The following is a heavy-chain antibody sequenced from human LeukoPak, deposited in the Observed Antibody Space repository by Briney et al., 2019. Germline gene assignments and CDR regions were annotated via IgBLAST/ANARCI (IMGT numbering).Heavy chain of an antibody. CDR1: GFTFSSYA. J-gene: IGHJ4*02. D-gene: IGHD6-19*01. CDR2: ISGSGDST. Sequence: PGGSLRLSCAASGFTFSSYAMSWVRQAPGKGLEWVSAISGSGDSTYYADSVKGRFTISRDNSKNTLYLQMNSLRAEDTAVYYCAKGFGYSSGWYNPEAFDYWGQGTLVTVSS. V-gene: IGHV3-23*01. CDR3: AKGFGYSSGWYNPEAFDY.